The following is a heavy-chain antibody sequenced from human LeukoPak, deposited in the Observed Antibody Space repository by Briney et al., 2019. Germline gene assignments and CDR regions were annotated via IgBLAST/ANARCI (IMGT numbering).Heavy chain of an antibody. J-gene: IGHJ4*02. V-gene: IGHV3-7*03. CDR2: IRQDGSEK. D-gene: IGHD3-9*01. CDR3: ARVAHLDYGILTGSYFDY. Sequence: GGSLRLSSAASGFTPSSYWMSWVRQAPRKGLEWVANIRQDGSEKYYVDSVKGRFTISRDNAKNSLYLQMNSLRAEDTAVYYCARVAHLDYGILTGSYFDYWGQGTLVTVSS. CDR1: GFTPSSYW.